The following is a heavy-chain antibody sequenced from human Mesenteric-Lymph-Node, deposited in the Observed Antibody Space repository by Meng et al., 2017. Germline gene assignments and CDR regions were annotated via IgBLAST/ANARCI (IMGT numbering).Heavy chain of an antibody. D-gene: IGHD3-22*01. CDR1: GFTFSSYA. V-gene: IGHV3-30*04. Sequence: GGSLRLSCAASGFTFSSYAMHWVRQAPGKGLEWVAVISYDGSNKYYADSVKGRFTISRDNSKNTLYLQMNSLRAEDTAVYYCARGSRTLLYYYDSSGYGWFDPWGQGTLVTVSS. J-gene: IGHJ5*02. CDR2: ISYDGSNK. CDR3: ARGSRTLLYYYDSSGYGWFDP.